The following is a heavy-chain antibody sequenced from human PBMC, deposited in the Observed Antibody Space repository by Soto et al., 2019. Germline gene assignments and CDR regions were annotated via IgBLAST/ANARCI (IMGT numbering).Heavy chain of an antibody. D-gene: IGHD6-19*01. CDR1: GGSISSYY. Sequence: SETLSLTCAVSGGSISSYYWSWIRQPAGKGLEWIGRIYTSGSTNCNPSLKSRVTMSVDTSKNQFSLKLSSVTAADTAVYYCARGGAVAGLYYYYGMDVWGQGTTVTVSS. CDR2: IYTSGST. CDR3: ARGGAVAGLYYYYGMDV. J-gene: IGHJ6*02. V-gene: IGHV4-4*07.